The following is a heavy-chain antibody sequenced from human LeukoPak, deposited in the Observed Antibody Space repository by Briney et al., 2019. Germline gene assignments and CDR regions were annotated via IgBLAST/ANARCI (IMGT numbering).Heavy chain of an antibody. D-gene: IGHD3-22*01. CDR2: IYYSGST. J-gene: IGHJ4*02. V-gene: IGHV4-39*07. CDR1: GGSISSSSYY. CDR3: ARLPDSIVVVNI. Sequence: PSETLSLTCTVSGGSISSSSYYWGWIRQPPGKGLEWIGSIYYSGSTYYNPSLKSRVTISVDTSKNQFSLKLSSVTAADTAVYYCARLPDSIVVVNIWGQGTLVTVSS.